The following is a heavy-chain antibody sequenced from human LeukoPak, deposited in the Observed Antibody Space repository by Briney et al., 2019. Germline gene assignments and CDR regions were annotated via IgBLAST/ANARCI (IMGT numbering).Heavy chain of an antibody. J-gene: IGHJ6*02. CDR3: ARGARYYYYGMDV. V-gene: IGHV3-7*01. Sequence: PGGSLRLSCAASGFTFSNYWMNWVRQAPGKGLEWVANIKQDGSGKYYVDSVKGQFTISRDNAKNSLYLQLNSLRAEDTAVYYCARGARYYYYGMDVWGQGTTVTVSS. CDR2: IKQDGSGK. CDR1: GFTFSNYW.